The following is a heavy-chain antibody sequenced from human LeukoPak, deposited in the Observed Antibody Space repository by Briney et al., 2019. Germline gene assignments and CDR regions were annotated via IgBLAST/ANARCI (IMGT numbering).Heavy chain of an antibody. CDR2: INHSGST. J-gene: IGHJ4*02. Sequence: SETLSLTCAVYGGSFSGYYWSWIRQPPGKGLEWIGEINHSGSTNYNPSLKSRVTISVDTSKNQISLKLSCATAADTAVYYCARGRYFDYWGQGTLVTVSS. V-gene: IGHV4-34*01. CDR3: ARGRYFDY. CDR1: GGSFSGYY.